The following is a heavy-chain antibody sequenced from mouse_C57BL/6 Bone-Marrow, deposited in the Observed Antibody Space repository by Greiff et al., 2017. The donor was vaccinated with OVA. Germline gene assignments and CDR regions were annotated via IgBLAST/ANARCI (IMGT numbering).Heavy chain of an antibody. J-gene: IGHJ2*01. V-gene: IGHV1-81*01. CDR2: IYPRSGNT. Sequence: QVQLQQSGAELARPGASVKLSCTASGYTFTSYGISWVKQRTGQGLEWIGEIYPRSGNTYYNEKFKGKATLTADKSSSTAYMELRSLTSEDSAVYFCARSRRGPFYFDYWGQGTTLTVSS. CDR3: ARSRRGPFYFDY. CDR1: GYTFTSYG.